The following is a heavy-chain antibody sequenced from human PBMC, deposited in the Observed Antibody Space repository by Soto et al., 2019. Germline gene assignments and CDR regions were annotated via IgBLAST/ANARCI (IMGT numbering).Heavy chain of an antibody. CDR3: ASLNVVATMRYGLAG. CDR1: GFTFSSFG. V-gene: IGHV3-30*12. J-gene: IGHJ6*01. Sequence: PGGSLRLSCAASGFTFSSFGMHWVRQAPGKGLEWVAVLSPNGKNQYYADSVKGRFTISRDNAKNSLYLQMNSLRAEDTAVYYCASLNVVATMRYGLAGWGKRATVTVSA. D-gene: IGHD2-15*01. CDR2: LSPNGKNQ.